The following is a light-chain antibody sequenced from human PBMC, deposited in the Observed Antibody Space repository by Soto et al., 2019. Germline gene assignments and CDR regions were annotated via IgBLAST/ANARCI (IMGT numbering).Light chain of an antibody. J-gene: IGKJ1*01. CDR2: CSS. V-gene: IGKV3-15*01. CDR3: QQYNNWPPWT. CDR1: QSVSSN. Sequence: EFVLTQSPGTLSLSPGERATLSCRANQSVSSNLAWYQQKPGQAPRLLIYCSSTRATGIPARFSGSGSGTEFTLTISSLQSEDFAVYYCQQYNNWPPWTFGQGTKVDIK.